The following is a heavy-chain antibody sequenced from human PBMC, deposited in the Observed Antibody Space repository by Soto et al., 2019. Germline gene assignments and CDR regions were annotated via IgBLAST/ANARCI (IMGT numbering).Heavy chain of an antibody. CDR1: SGSISSGVYY. Sequence: PSESMSLTCTVCSGSISSGVYYWSWIRHHPGKGLEWIGYIYYSGITYYNPSLKSRVTISVDTSKNQFSLRLSSVTAADTAVYYCARGSSGYWPAFDIWGQRTMVTVSS. J-gene: IGHJ3*02. CDR3: ARGSSGYWPAFDI. V-gene: IGHV4-31*03. CDR2: IYYSGIT. D-gene: IGHD3-22*01.